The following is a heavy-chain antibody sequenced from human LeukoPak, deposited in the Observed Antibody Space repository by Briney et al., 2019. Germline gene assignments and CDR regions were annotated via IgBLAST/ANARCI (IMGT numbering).Heavy chain of an antibody. V-gene: IGHV3-33*01. J-gene: IGHJ4*02. CDR3: ARDPLGITMVRGYFDW. Sequence: GGSLRLSCAASGFTFSSYGMHWVRQAPGKGLEWVAVIWYDGNNKFYADSVKGRFTISRDNSKNTLYVQMNSLRADDTAVYYCARDPLGITMVRGYFDWWGQGTLVTVSS. CDR1: GFTFSSYG. CDR2: IWYDGNNK. D-gene: IGHD3-10*01.